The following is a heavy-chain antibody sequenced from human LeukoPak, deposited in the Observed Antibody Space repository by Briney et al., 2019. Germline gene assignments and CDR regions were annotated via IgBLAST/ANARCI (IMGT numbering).Heavy chain of an antibody. V-gene: IGHV3-11*01. J-gene: IGHJ4*02. CDR2: ISTTGGLI. Sequence: PGGSLRLSCAASGFTLSDDYMSWIRQAPGKGLEWVSYISTTGGLIYYADSVKGRFTISRDNAKNSLYLQMNSLRAEDTAVYYCARMSTCSTTSCYVVYWGQGTLVTVSP. CDR1: GFTLSDDY. CDR3: ARMSTCSTTSCYVVY. D-gene: IGHD2-2*01.